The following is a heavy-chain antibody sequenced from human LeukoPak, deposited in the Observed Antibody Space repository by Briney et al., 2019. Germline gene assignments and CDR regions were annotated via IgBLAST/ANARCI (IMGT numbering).Heavy chain of an antibody. CDR1: GYTFTSYG. CDR3: ARGRDRNGYYYYGMDV. V-gene: IGHV7-4-1*02. J-gene: IGHJ6*02. Sequence: GASVKVSCKASGYTFTSYGIHWVRQAPGQGLEWMGWINTNTGNPTYAQGFTGRFVFSLDTSVSTAYLQISSLKAEDTAVYYCARGRDRNGYYYYGMDVWGQGTTVTVSS. CDR2: INTNTGNP. D-gene: IGHD4-17*01.